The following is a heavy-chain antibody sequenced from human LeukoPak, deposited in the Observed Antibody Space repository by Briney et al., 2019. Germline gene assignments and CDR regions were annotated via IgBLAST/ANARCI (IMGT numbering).Heavy chain of an antibody. D-gene: IGHD3-10*01. CDR1: GFTFSSYA. J-gene: IGHJ4*02. V-gene: IGHV3-23*01. Sequence: PGGSLRLSCAASGFTFSSYAMSWVRLAPGKGLEWVSAISGSGGSTYYADSVKGRFTISRDNSKNTLYLQMNSLRAEDTAVYYCAKDYFGELLWYDYWGQGTLVTVSS. CDR3: AKDYFGELLWYDY. CDR2: ISGSGGST.